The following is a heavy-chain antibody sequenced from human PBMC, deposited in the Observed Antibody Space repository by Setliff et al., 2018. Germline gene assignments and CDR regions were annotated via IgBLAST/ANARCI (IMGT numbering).Heavy chain of an antibody. CDR2: IYTSGST. CDR1: GGSISSGSYY. V-gene: IGHV4-61*02. D-gene: IGHD3-22*01. CDR3: ARGGYYYDSSGYYQASYYYYYGMDV. Sequence: SETLSLTCTVSGGSISSGSYYWSWIRQPAGKGLEWIGRIYTSGSTNYNPSLKSRVTISVDTSKNQFSLKLGSVTAADTAVYYCARGGYYYDSSGYYQASYYYYYGMDVWGQGTTVTVSS. J-gene: IGHJ6*02.